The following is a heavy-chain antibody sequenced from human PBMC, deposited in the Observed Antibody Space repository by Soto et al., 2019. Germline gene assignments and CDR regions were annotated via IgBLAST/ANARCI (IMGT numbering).Heavy chain of an antibody. CDR1: GFTFSDYY. CDR3: ARGRGRGSYRAYYYYGMDV. V-gene: IGHV3-11*01. Sequence: GGSLRLSCAASGFTFSDYYMSWIRQAPGKGLEWVSYISSSGSTIYYADSVKGRFTIPRDNAKNSLYLQMNSLRAEDTAVYYCARGRGRGSYRAYYYYGMDVWGQGTTVTVYS. D-gene: IGHD1-26*01. J-gene: IGHJ6*02. CDR2: ISSSGSTI.